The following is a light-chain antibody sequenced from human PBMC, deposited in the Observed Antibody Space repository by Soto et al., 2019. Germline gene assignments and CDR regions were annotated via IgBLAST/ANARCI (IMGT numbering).Light chain of an antibody. CDR1: NSNIGSNK. J-gene: IGLJ1*01. CDR2: TSN. V-gene: IGLV1-44*01. Sequence: QSVLTQPPSASGTPGQRVTISCSGSNSNIGSNKVNWYQQLPGTAPKLLIYTSNQRPSGVPDRFSGSKSGTSASLAISGLQSEDEADYYCSSYTITDTYVFGSGTKVTVL. CDR3: SSYTITDTYV.